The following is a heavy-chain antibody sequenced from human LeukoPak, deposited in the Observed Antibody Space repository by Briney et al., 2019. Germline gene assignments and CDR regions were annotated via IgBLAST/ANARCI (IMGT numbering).Heavy chain of an antibody. CDR3: ARVGHCSSTACFIDY. CDR1: GFTFSSYS. CDR2: INSDSRLM. J-gene: IGHJ4*02. V-gene: IGHV3-21*01. Sequence: GGSLRLSCAASGFTFSSYSMNWVRQAPGKGLEWVSSINSDSRLMYYAESVKGRFTISRDNARNSLYLQLNSLRAEDTAVYFCARVGHCSSTACFIDYWGQGTLVTVSS. D-gene: IGHD2-2*01.